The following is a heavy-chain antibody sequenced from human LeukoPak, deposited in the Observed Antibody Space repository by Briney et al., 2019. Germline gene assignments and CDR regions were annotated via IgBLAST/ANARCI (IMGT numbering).Heavy chain of an antibody. CDR3: TTGIWFGELLDFDY. CDR1: GFTFGDYA. V-gene: IGHV3-49*03. Sequence: PGGSLRLSCTASGFTFGDYAMSWFRQAPGKGLEWVGFIRSKAYGGTTEYAASVKGRFTISRDDSKSIAYLQMNSLKTEDTAVYYCTTGIWFGELLDFDYWGQGTLVTVSS. D-gene: IGHD3-10*01. CDR2: IRSKAYGGTT. J-gene: IGHJ4*02.